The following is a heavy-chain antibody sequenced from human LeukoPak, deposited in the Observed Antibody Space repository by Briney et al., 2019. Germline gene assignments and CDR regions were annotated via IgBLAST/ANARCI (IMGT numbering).Heavy chain of an antibody. CDR2: FDPEDGET. J-gene: IGHJ4*02. V-gene: IGHV1-24*01. CDR3: ATLGGGSYYDLGIPLFDY. Sequence: ASVKVSCKVSGYTLTELSMHWVRQAPGKGLEWMGGFDPEDGETIYAQKFQGRVTMTEDTSTDTAYMELSSLRSEDTAVYYCATLGGGSYYDLGIPLFDYWGQGTLVTVYS. CDR1: GYTLTELS. D-gene: IGHD1-26*01.